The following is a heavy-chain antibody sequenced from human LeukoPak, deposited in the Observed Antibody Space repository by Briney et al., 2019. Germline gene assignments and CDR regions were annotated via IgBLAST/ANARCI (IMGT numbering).Heavy chain of an antibody. Sequence: GSLRLSCAASGFTFSSYWMSWVRQPPGKGLEWIGEINHSGSTNYNPSLKSRVTISVDTSKNQFSLKLSSVTAADTAVYYCATAPGYSSSWLGYWGQGTLVTVSS. CDR2: INHSGST. CDR3: ATAPGYSSSWLGY. CDR1: GFTFSSYW. D-gene: IGHD6-13*01. J-gene: IGHJ4*02. V-gene: IGHV4-34*08.